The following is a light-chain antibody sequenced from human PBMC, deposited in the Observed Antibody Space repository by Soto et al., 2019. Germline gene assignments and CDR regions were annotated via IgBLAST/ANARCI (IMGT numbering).Light chain of an antibody. CDR3: QQSYITPCT. J-gene: IGKJ1*01. CDR2: AAS. Sequence: DVQMTQSPSSLSASVGDRVTITCRASQRVNNYLNWYQQKPGKAPKLLIYAASSLQIGVPSRFGGSGSGTDFTLAISGLQHEDFATYYCQQSYITPCTFCQGTRVEI. V-gene: IGKV1-39*01. CDR1: QRVNNY.